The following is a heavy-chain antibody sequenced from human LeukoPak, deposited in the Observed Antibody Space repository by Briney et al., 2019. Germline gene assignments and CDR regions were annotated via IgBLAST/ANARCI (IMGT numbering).Heavy chain of an antibody. D-gene: IGHD2-2*01. CDR1: GGSFSGYY. J-gene: IGHJ4*02. CDR3: ARVKRRYQVLKPLHETPSHYFDY. Sequence: SETLSLTCAVYGGSFSGYYWSWIRQPPGKGLEWIGEINHSGSTNYNPSLKSRVTISVDTSKNQFSLKLSSVTAADTAMYYCARVKRRYQVLKPLHETPSHYFDYWGQGTLVTVSS. CDR2: INHSGST. V-gene: IGHV4-34*01.